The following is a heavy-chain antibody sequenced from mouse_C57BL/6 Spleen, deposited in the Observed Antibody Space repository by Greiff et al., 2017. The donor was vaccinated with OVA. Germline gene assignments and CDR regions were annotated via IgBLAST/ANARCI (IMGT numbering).Heavy chain of an antibody. J-gene: IGHJ2*01. CDR1: GYTFTSYW. V-gene: IGHV1-74*01. CDR2: IHPSDSDT. Sequence: QVQLQQPGAELVKPGASVKVSCKASGYTFTSYWMHWVKQRPGQGLEWIGRIHPSDSDTNYKQKFKGKATLTVDKYYSTAYMHLSSLTSENSAVYYCAILVDRCYWGQGTTLTVSS. D-gene: IGHD1-1*02. CDR3: AILVDRCY.